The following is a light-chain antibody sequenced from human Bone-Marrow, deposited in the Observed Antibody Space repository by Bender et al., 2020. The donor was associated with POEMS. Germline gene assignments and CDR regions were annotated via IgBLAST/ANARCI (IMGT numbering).Light chain of an antibody. CDR3: CSYAGTINLVV. V-gene: IGLV2-23*02. CDR2: DVT. Sequence: QSALTQPASVSGSPGQSITIPCTGTSSDVGAYNLVSWYQQHPGQAPRLIIYDVTKRPSRISSLFSGSKSGYTASLMISGLQPEDEADYYCCSYAGTINLVVFGGGTKVTVL. CDR1: SSDVGAYNL. J-gene: IGLJ2*01.